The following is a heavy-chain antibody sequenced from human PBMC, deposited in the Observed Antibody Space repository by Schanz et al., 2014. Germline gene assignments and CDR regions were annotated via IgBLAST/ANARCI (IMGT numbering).Heavy chain of an antibody. J-gene: IGHJ4*02. Sequence: QVQLQQWGAGLLKPSETLSLTCAVSGGSFSGYYWSWIRQPPDTGLEWIGEINQSGDTNYNPSLKSRVTISVDTPNNQFSLNLRSGTAADTAVYYCARLYCSTPGCYVSPNGFAKDYWGQGTLVTVSS. D-gene: IGHD2-2*01. CDR2: INQSGDT. V-gene: IGHV4-34*01. CDR1: GGSFSGYY. CDR3: ARLYCSTPGCYVSPNGFAKDY.